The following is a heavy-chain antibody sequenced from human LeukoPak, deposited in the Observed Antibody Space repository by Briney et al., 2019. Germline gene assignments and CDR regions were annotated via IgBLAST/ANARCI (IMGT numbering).Heavy chain of an antibody. Sequence: SGPTLVKPTQTLTLTCTFSGFSLSSSGVGVGWIRQPPGKALEWLALIYWDDDKRYSPSLKSRLTITKDTSKNQVVLTLTNMDPVDTATYYCAHTTMVRGVISCFDYWGQGTLVTVSS. V-gene: IGHV2-5*02. CDR1: GFSLSSSGVG. D-gene: IGHD3-10*01. CDR3: AHTTMVRGVISCFDY. J-gene: IGHJ4*02. CDR2: IYWDDDK.